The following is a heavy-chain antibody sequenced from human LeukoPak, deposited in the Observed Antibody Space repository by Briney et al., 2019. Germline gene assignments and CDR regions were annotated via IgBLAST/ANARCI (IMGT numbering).Heavy chain of an antibody. CDR3: ARDYPSGSYFY. J-gene: IGHJ4*02. V-gene: IGHV1-69*13. CDR1: GGTFSIYA. CDR2: IIPIFGTA. D-gene: IGHD1-26*01. Sequence: GASVKVSFKASGGTFSIYAISWVRQAPGQGLEWVGGIIPIFGTANYAQKFQGRVTITADEATSTAYMELSSLRSEDTAVYYCARDYPSGSYFYWGQGTLVTVSS.